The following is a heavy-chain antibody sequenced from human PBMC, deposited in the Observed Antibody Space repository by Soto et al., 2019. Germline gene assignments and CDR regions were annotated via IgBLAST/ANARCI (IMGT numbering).Heavy chain of an antibody. D-gene: IGHD3-3*01. CDR2: IYYSGST. V-gene: IGHV4-59*08. CDR1: GGSISSYY. Sequence: PSETLSLTCTVSGGSISSYYWSWIRQPPGKGLEWIGYIYYSGSTNYNPSLKSRVTISVDTSKNQFSLKLSSVTAADTAVYYCARLYPGVSRPFITIFGVVPHWGQGTLVTVSS. CDR3: ARLYPGVSRPFITIFGVVPH. J-gene: IGHJ1*01.